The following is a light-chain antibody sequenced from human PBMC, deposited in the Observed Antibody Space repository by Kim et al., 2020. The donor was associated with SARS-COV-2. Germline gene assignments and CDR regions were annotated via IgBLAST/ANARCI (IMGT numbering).Light chain of an antibody. CDR2: AAS. J-gene: IGKJ3*01. Sequence: SASVGDRVTITCRASQSISSYINWYQQKPGKAPKLLIYAASSLQSGVPSRFSGSGSGTDFTLTISSLQPEDFATYYCQQSYSTLTFGPGTKVDIK. CDR1: QSISSY. CDR3: QQSYSTLT. V-gene: IGKV1-39*01.